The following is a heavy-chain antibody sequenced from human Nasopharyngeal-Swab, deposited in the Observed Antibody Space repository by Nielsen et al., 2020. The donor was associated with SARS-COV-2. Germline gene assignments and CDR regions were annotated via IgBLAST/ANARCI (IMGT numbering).Heavy chain of an antibody. D-gene: IGHD2-15*01. CDR1: GYTFTRYG. V-gene: IGHV1-18*01. CDR3: ARDGYCSGGSCSTSY. J-gene: IGHJ4*02. CDR2: ISAYNGNT. Sequence: ASVNVSCKASGYTFTRYGISWVRQAPGQGLEGMGWISAYNGNTSYAQKLQGRVTMTTDTSTSTAYMELRSLRSDATAVYYCARDGYCSGGSCSTSYWGQGTLVTVSS.